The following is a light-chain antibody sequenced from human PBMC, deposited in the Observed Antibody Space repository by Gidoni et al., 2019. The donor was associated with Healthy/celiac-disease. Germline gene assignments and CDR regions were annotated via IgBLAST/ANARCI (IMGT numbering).Light chain of an antibody. CDR1: QSVSSSY. CDR3: QQYGSSLPIT. CDR2: GAS. V-gene: IGKV3-20*01. J-gene: IGKJ5*01. Sequence: EIVLTQSPGTLSLSPGERATLSCRASQSVSSSYLAWYQQKPGQAPRLLIDGASSRATGIPDRFSGSGSGTDFTLTISRLEPDDFAVYYCQQYGSSLPITFGQGTRLEIK.